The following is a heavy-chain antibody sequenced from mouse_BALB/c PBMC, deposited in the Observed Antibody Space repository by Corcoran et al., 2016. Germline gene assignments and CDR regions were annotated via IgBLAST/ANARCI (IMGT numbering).Heavy chain of an antibody. CDR2: INTYTGEP. CDR1: GYPFTNYG. J-gene: IGHJ4*01. D-gene: IGHD4-1*01. V-gene: IGHV9-3-1*01. Sequence: QIQLAQSGTELKKPRATVKNSCKASGYPFTNYGMNRVKQAPGKGLKWMGSINTYTGEPTYADDFKGRFDFSLETSASTAYLQINNLKYEDTATYFCARAPWDYYVNDYCGQTPAVAVSS. CDR3: ARAPWDYYVNDY.